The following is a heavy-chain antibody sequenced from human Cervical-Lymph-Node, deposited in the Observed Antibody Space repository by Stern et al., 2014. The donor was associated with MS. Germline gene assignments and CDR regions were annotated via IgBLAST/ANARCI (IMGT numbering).Heavy chain of an antibody. CDR3: ARDKGMFFL. V-gene: IGHV4-59*01. CDR2: IYYRGST. J-gene: IGHJ4*01. Sequence: QVQLQESGPGLVKPSETLSLTCTVSGGSITNYYRSWIRQPPGKGLEWIGFIYYRGSTNYNPSLKSRVTISVDTSKNQFSLKLSSVTAADTAVYYCARDKGMFFLWGQGTLVTVSS. D-gene: IGHD2/OR15-2a*01. CDR1: GGSITNYY.